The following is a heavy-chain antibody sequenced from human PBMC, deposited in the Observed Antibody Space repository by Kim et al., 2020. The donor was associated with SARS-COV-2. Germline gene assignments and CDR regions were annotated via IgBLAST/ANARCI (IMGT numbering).Heavy chain of an antibody. CDR1: GFTFSSYS. CDR2: ISSSSGYI. J-gene: IGHJ6*02. V-gene: IGHV3-21*04. Sequence: GGSLRLSCAASGFTFSSYSMNWVRQAPGKGLEWVSSISSSSGYIYYADSVKDRFTISRDNAKNSLYLQMNSLRAEDTAVYYCARGYYGSSNYGMDVWGQGTTVTVSS. CDR3: ARGYYGSSNYGMDV. D-gene: IGHD3-10*01.